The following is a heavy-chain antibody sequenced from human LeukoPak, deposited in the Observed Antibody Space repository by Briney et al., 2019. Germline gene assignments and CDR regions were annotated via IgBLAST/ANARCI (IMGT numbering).Heavy chain of an antibody. CDR2: INSDGSST. Sequence: SGGSLRLSCAASRFTFSTYWTHWVRQAPGKGLVWVSRINSDGSSTGYADSVKGRFTISRDNSKNTLYLQMNSLRAEDTAVYYCARDLYYYGSGRGWFDPWGQGTLVTVSS. V-gene: IGHV3-74*01. J-gene: IGHJ5*02. CDR1: RFTFSTYW. CDR3: ARDLYYYGSGRGWFDP. D-gene: IGHD3-10*01.